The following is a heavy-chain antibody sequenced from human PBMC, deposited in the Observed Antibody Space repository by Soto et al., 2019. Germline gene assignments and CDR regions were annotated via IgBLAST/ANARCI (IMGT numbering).Heavy chain of an antibody. CDR1: GFTFSSYG. Sequence: QVQLVESGGGVVQPGRSLRLSCAASGFTFSSYGMHWVRQAPGKGLEWVAVIWYDGSNKYYADSVKGRFTISRDNSKNTLYLQMNSLRAEDTAVYYCALLGGGNEPYLYTVVGATHQGYWGQGTLVTVSS. J-gene: IGHJ4*02. D-gene: IGHD1-26*01. V-gene: IGHV3-33*01. CDR3: ALLGGGNEPYLYTVVGATHQGY. CDR2: IWYDGSNK.